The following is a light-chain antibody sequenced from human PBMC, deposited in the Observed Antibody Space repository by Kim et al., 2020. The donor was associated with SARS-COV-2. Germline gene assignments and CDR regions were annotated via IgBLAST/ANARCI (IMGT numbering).Light chain of an antibody. Sequence: DIQMTQSPSSLAASVGDRVTIACRASQSIGTRLNWYQQRPGKAPKLLIYAASSLQSGVPSRFSGTGSGTDFTLTISSLQPEDFATYFCHQSHSTPWLTFGGRTKVDIK. CDR2: AAS. J-gene: IGKJ4*01. CDR1: QSIGTR. CDR3: HQSHSTPWLT. V-gene: IGKV1-39*01.